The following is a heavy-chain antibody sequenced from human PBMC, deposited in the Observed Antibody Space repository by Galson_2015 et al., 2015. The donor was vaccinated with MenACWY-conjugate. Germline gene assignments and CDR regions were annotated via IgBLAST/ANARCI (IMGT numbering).Heavy chain of an antibody. Sequence: QSGAEVTKPGESLKISCTASGYNFITYWIGWVRQVPGKGLEWVGLISPIDSKTRYSPAFEGRVTSSADNSITTAYLQWNSLQASDTAMYYCARHPPGGRGMDVWGQGTTVTVSS. D-gene: IGHD1-26*01. CDR2: ISPIDSKT. V-gene: IGHV5-51*01. CDR3: ARHPPGGRGMDV. CDR1: GYNFITYW. J-gene: IGHJ6*02.